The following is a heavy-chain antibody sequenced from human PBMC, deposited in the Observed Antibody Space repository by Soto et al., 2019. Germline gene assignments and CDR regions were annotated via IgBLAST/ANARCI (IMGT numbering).Heavy chain of an antibody. D-gene: IGHD6-19*01. CDR2: IDPSDSYT. Sequence: GESLKISCKGSGYSFTSYWISWVRQMPGKGLEWMGRIDPSDSYTNYSPSFQGHVTISADKSISTAYLQWSSLKASDTAMYYCARGGQAVAGTGIDAFDIWGQGTMVTVSS. CDR1: GYSFTSYW. CDR3: ARGGQAVAGTGIDAFDI. J-gene: IGHJ3*02. V-gene: IGHV5-10-1*01.